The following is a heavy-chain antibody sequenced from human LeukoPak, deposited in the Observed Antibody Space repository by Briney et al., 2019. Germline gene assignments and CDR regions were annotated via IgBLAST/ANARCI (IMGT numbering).Heavy chain of an antibody. J-gene: IGHJ4*02. V-gene: IGHV3-30*18. D-gene: IGHD2-15*01. CDR2: ISSDGSHK. CDR3: AKDPGHCSGGSCYSILDY. CDR1: GFTFSSYW. Sequence: PGGSLRLSCAASGFTFSSYWMHWVRQAPGKGLDWLAVISSDGSHKFYGDSVTGRFTISRDNSKNTLYLQMNSLRPEDTAVYYCAKDPGHCSGGSCYSILDYWGQGTLVTVSS.